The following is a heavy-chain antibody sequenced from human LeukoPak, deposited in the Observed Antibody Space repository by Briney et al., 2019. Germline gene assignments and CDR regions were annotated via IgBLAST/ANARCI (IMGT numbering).Heavy chain of an antibody. CDR2: IRYDGTNK. D-gene: IGHD3-22*01. CDR1: GFTLSSYG. CDR3: ARARHDSSGYYSFFNY. Sequence: GGSLRLSCAASGFTLSSYGMHWVRQAPGKGLEWVAFIRYDGTNKYYADSVKGRFTISRDNSKNTLYLQMNSLGAEDTAVYYCARARHDSSGYYSFFNYWGQGTLVTVSS. V-gene: IGHV3-30*02. J-gene: IGHJ4*02.